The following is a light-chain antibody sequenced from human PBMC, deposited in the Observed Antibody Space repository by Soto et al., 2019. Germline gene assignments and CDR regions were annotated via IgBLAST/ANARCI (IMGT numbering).Light chain of an antibody. CDR1: SGHSSYA. CDR2: LNSDGSH. J-gene: IGLJ2*01. CDR3: QTWGTGILV. Sequence: QPVLTQSPSASASLGASVKLTCTLSSGHSSYAIAWYQQQPEKGPRYLMKLNSDGSHSKGDGIPDRVSGSSSGAERYLTISSLQSEDEADYYCQTWGTGILVFGGGTKLTVL. V-gene: IGLV4-69*01.